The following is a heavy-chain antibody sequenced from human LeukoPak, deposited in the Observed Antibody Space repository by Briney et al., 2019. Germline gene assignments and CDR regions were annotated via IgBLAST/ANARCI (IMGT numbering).Heavy chain of an antibody. CDR3: ARGNSSGWYCDY. CDR2: INHSGST. V-gene: IGHV4-34*01. D-gene: IGHD6-19*01. Sequence: SETLSLTCAVYGGSFSGYYWSWIRQPPGKGLEWIGEINHSGSTNYNPSLKSRVTISVDTSKNQFSLKLSSVTAADTAAYYCARGNSSGWYCDYWGQGTLVTVSS. J-gene: IGHJ4*02. CDR1: GGSFSGYY.